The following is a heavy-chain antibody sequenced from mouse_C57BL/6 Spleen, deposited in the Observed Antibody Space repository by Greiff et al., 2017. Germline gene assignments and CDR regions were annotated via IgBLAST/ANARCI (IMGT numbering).Heavy chain of an antibody. CDR3: FITTVVATDYWYFDV. CDR2: IDPSDSYT. Sequence: QVQLQQPGAELVRPGTSVKLSCKASGYTFTSYWMHWVKQRPGQGLEWIGVIDPSDSYTNYNQKFKGKATLTVDTSSSTAYMQLSSLTSEDSAVYYCFITTVVATDYWYFDVWGTGTTVTVSS. J-gene: IGHJ1*03. V-gene: IGHV1-59*01. D-gene: IGHD1-1*01. CDR1: GYTFTSYW.